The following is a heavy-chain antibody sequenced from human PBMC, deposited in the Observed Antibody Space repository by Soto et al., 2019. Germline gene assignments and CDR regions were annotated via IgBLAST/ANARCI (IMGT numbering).Heavy chain of an antibody. J-gene: IGHJ5*02. CDR2: FDPEDGET. CDR3: ATAPLYCSGGSCYSGWFDP. Sequence: GASVKVSCKVSGYTLTELSMHWVRQAPGKGLEWMGGFDPEDGETIYAQKFQGRVTMTEDTSTDTAYMELSSLRSEDTAVYYCATAPLYCSGGSCYSGWFDPWGQGTLVTVSS. D-gene: IGHD2-15*01. CDR1: GYTLTELS. V-gene: IGHV1-24*01.